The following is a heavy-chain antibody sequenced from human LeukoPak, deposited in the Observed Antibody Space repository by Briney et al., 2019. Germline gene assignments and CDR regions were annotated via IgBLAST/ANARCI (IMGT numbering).Heavy chain of an antibody. CDR2: ISSSGSTI. CDR1: GFTSSSYG. J-gene: IGHJ6*04. Sequence: GGSLRLSCAASGFTSSSYGMHWVRQAPGKGLEWVSYISSSGSTIYYADSVKGRFTISRDNAKNSLYLQMNSLRAEDTAVYYCAELGITMIGGVWGKGTTVTISS. CDR3: AELGITMIGGV. V-gene: IGHV3-48*04. D-gene: IGHD3-10*02.